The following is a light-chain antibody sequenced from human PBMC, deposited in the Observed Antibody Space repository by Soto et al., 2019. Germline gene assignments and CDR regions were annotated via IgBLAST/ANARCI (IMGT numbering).Light chain of an antibody. CDR3: SSYTTSSTRV. V-gene: IGLV2-14*01. CDR2: EVT. J-gene: IGLJ1*01. CDR1: SSDIGIYKY. Sequence: QSVLTQPASVSGSPGQSIAISCTGSSSDIGIYKYVSWYQQHPGKVPKLIIYEVTNRPSEVSNRFSGSKSGNTASLTISGLQAEDEADYYCSSYTTSSTRVFGPGTKVTVL.